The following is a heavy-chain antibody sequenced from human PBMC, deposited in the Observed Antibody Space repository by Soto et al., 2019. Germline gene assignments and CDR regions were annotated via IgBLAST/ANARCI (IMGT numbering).Heavy chain of an antibody. Sequence: SDTLYLTCTVSGGSISSGGYYWSWIRQHPGKGLEWIGYIYYRGSTYYNPSLKSRVTISVDTSKNQFSLKLSSVTAADTAVYYCARDQGIAVAGNNWFDPWGQGTLVTVSS. D-gene: IGHD6-19*01. V-gene: IGHV4-31*03. CDR3: ARDQGIAVAGNNWFDP. CDR2: IYYRGST. CDR1: GGSISSGGYY. J-gene: IGHJ5*02.